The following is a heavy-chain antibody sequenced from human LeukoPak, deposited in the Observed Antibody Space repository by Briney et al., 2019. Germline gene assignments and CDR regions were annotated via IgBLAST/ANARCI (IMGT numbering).Heavy chain of an antibody. Sequence: SETLSLTCTVSGGSISSNYWSWIRQPPGKGLEWIGYMYYSGSTNYNPSLKSRVTISVDTSKNQFSLKLSSVTAADTAVYYCARGEVRYYYGSGSIKLRPMNWFDPWGQGTLVTVSS. D-gene: IGHD3-10*01. CDR2: MYYSGST. CDR1: GGSISSNY. J-gene: IGHJ5*02. V-gene: IGHV4-59*12. CDR3: ARGEVRYYYGSGSIKLRPMNWFDP.